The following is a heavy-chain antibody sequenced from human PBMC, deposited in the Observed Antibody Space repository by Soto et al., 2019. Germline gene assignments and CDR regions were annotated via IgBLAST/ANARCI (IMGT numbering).Heavy chain of an antibody. CDR3: AREKPDCLDYFDY. CDR2: ISAYNGNT. D-gene: IGHD2-21*02. J-gene: IGHJ4*02. CDR1: GYTFTSYG. Sequence: QVQLVQSGAEVKKPGASVKVSCKASGYTFTSYGISWVRQAPGQGLEWVGWISAYNGNTNYAQKLQGRVTMTTDTSTSTAHMELRSLRADDTAVYYCAREKPDCLDYFDYWGQGTLVTVSS. V-gene: IGHV1-18*04.